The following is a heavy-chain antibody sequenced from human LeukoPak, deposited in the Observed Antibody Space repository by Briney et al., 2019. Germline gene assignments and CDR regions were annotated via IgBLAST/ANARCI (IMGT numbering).Heavy chain of an antibody. D-gene: IGHD4-17*01. CDR3: TTDLRDDYGDYLPFDY. CDR2: IKSKTDGGTT. J-gene: IGHJ4*02. CDR1: GFTVSSNY. V-gene: IGHV3-15*01. Sequence: PGGSLRLSCAASGFTVSSNYMSWVRQAPGKGLEWVGRIKSKTDGGTTDYAAPVKGRFTISRDDSKNTLYLQMNSLKTEDTAVYYCTTDLRDDYGDYLPFDYWGQGTLVTVSS.